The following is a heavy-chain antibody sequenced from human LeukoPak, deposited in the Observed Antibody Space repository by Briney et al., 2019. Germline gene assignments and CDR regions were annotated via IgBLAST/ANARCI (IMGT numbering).Heavy chain of an antibody. CDR1: GFTFSSYE. CDR3: ATQSST. Sequence: PGGSLRLSCAASGFTFSSYEMNWVRQAPGKGLEWVAYISSSGTGIYYADSVKGRFTISRDNAKNSLYLQMNSLRAEDTAVYYYATQSSTWGQGTLVTVSS. CDR2: ISSSGTGI. J-gene: IGHJ5*02. D-gene: IGHD2-2*01. V-gene: IGHV3-48*03.